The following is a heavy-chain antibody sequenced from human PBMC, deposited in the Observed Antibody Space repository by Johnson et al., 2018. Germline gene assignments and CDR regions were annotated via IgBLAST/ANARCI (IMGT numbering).Heavy chain of an antibody. J-gene: IGHJ6*03. CDR2: INHSGRT. D-gene: IGHD3-16*01. Sequence: QVQLQQWGAGLLKPSETLSLTCGVYGGSFSGYYWSWIRQPPGKGLEWLGEINHSGRTNYNPSLKSRVTISVDTSKNQFSLKLSSVTAADTAVYYWAKKNGWVVGVISDYYSYMDVWGKGTTVTVSS. CDR1: GGSFSGYY. CDR3: AKKNGWVVGVISDYYSYMDV. V-gene: IGHV4-34*01.